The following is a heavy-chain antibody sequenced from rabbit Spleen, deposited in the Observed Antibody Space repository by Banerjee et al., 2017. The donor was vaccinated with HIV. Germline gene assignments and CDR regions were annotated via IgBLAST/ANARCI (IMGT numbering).Heavy chain of an antibody. J-gene: IGHJ4*01. Sequence: EQVEESGGDLVKPEGSLTLTCTASGFDFSSYYYMCWVRQAPGKGPEWIGCIYTGSGSTYYASWAKGRFTISKTSSTTVTLQMTSLTAADTATYFCARGSATMTMVITGFYLNLWGPGTLVTVS. CDR1: GFDFSSYYY. CDR3: ARGSATMTMVITGFYLNL. D-gene: IGHD2-1*01. V-gene: IGHV1S45*01. CDR2: IYTGSGST.